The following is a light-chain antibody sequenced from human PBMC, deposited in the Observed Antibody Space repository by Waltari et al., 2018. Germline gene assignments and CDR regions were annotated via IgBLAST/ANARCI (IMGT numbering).Light chain of an antibody. CDR2: DVF. Sequence: QSALTQPRSVSGSPGHSVTFSCTGTSNAGGGYNHVSWYQQPPGKAPKPMIYDVFNRPSGVPDRFSGSKSGNTASLTISGLQADDEADYYCCSYAGSYTVLFGGGTKLTVL. V-gene: IGLV2-11*01. CDR1: SNAGGGYNH. CDR3: CSYAGSYTVL. J-gene: IGLJ2*01.